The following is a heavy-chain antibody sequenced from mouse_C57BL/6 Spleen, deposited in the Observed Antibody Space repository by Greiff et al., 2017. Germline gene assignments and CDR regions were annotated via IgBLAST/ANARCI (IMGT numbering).Heavy chain of an antibody. CDR1: GFTFSSYG. CDR3: ARGTAQAPYYFDY. J-gene: IGHJ2*01. CDR2: ISSGGSYT. D-gene: IGHD3-2*02. V-gene: IGHV5-6*02. Sequence: DVMLVESGGDLVKPGGSLKLSCAASGFTFSSYGLSWVRQTPDKRLEWVATISSGGSYTYYPDRVKGRFTISRDNAKNTLYLQMSSLKSEDTAMYYCARGTAQAPYYFDYWGQGTTLTVSS.